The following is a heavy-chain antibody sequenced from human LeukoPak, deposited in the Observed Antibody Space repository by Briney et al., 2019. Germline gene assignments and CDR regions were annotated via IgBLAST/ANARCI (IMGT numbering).Heavy chain of an antibody. V-gene: IGHV3-23*01. CDR1: GFSFTTHA. CDR3: ASASIDRWELLTHALDI. J-gene: IGHJ3*02. CDR2: ISGSGGST. Sequence: GGSLRLSCVASGFSFTTHAMGWVRQAPGKGLEWVSHISGSGGSTKYSGSVKGRFTISRDNSKNTLYLQINSLRADDTAVYYCASASIDRWELLTHALDIWGQGTMVTVSS. D-gene: IGHD1-26*01.